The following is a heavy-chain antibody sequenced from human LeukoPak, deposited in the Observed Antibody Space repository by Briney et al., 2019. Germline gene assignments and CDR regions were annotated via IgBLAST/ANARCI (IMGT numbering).Heavy chain of an antibody. V-gene: IGHV3-23*01. D-gene: IGHD2-2*01. CDR2: ISGSGGST. J-gene: IGHJ5*02. CDR3: ARKSRYCSSTSCYADNWFDP. CDR1: GFTFSSYA. Sequence: GGSLRLSCAASGFTFSSYAMSWVRQAPGKGLEWVSAISGSGGSTYYADSVKGRFTISRDNSKNTLYLQMNSLRAEDTAVYYCARKSRYCSSTSCYADNWFDPWGQGTLVTVSS.